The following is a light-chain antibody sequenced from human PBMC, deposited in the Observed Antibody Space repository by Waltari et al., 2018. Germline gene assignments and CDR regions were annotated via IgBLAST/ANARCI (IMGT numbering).Light chain of an antibody. J-gene: IGKJ4*01. Sequence: DIVLTQSPLSLPVTLGQPASSSCRSSVSLAYSDGYTYLSWFHQRPGQPPGRLIYKVYNRDSGVPDRFSGSGSGTDFTLKISRVEAGDVGVYYCMQGIHWRSFGGGTRVEIK. CDR1: VSLAYSDGYTY. CDR2: KVY. V-gene: IGKV2-30*01. CDR3: MQGIHWRS.